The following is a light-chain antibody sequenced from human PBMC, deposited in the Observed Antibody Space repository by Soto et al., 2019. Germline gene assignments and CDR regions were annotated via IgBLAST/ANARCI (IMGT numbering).Light chain of an antibody. CDR1: QRVSSN. CDR2: GAS. Sequence: EIVMTQSPATLSVSPANRATLSCSASQRVSSNLAWYQQKPGQAPRLLISGASTRATGIPAWFSGSRSGTEFTLTISSLQSEDFAVYYCQQYNNWPFTFGPGAIVDIK. CDR3: QQYNNWPFT. V-gene: IGKV3-15*01. J-gene: IGKJ3*01.